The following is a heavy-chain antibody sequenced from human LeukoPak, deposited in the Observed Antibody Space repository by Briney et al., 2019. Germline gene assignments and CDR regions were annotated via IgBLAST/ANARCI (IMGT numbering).Heavy chain of an antibody. V-gene: IGHV4-4*02. CDR2: VYHSGST. CDR1: GGSISSSNW. J-gene: IGHJ4*02. Sequence: ASGTLSLTCAVSGGSISSSNWWSWIRQPPGKGLEWIGEVYHSGSTNYNPSLKSRVTISVDKSKTQFSLKLSSVTAADTAAYYCARGQSPYYDILTGYSVGDYWGQGTLVTVSS. CDR3: ARGQSPYYDILTGYSVGDY. D-gene: IGHD3-9*01.